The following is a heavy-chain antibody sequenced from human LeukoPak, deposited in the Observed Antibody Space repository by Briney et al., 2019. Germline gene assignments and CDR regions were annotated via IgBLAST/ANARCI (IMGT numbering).Heavy chain of an antibody. CDR2: ISSSSSYI. CDR1: GFTFSSYS. J-gene: IGHJ3*02. D-gene: IGHD3-9*01. CDR3: AREALRYFDLDAFDI. Sequence: GGSLRLSCAASGFTFSSYSMNWVRQAPGKGLEWVSSISSSSSYIYYADSVKGRFTISRDNAKSSLYLQMNSLRAEDTAVYYCAREALRYFDLDAFDIWGQGTMVTVSS. V-gene: IGHV3-21*01.